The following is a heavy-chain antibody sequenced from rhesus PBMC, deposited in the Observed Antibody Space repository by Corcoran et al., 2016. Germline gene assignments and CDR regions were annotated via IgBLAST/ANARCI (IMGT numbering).Heavy chain of an antibody. Sequence: QVTLKESGPALVKPKQTLTLTCTFSGFSISTTGTGVGWIRHPPGKVLEWLASIYWNDSKYYTTSLKSRLTISKDTSKNQVVLTRTNMDHVDTATYYCARERVGAKTYFDYWGQGVLVTVSS. D-gene: IGHD1-44*02. J-gene: IGHJ4*01. CDR1: GFSISTTGTG. V-gene: IGHV2-95*01. CDR2: IYWNDSK. CDR3: ARERVGAKTYFDY.